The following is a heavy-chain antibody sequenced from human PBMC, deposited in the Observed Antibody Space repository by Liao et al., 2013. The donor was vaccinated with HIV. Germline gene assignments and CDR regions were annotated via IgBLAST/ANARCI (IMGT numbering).Heavy chain of an antibody. V-gene: IGHV4-61*02. CDR1: GGSISSGSYY. CDR3: AKDRGDGYSLDYFDL. CDR2: IYSSGST. J-gene: IGHJ4*02. Sequence: QVQLQESGPGLVKPSQTLSLTCTVSGGSISSGSYYWSWIRQPAGKGLEWIGLIYSSGSTNYNPSLKSRVTMSVDTSQNQFSLKLSSVTAADTAVYYCAKDRGDGYSLDYFDLWGQGTLVTVSS. D-gene: IGHD5-24*01.